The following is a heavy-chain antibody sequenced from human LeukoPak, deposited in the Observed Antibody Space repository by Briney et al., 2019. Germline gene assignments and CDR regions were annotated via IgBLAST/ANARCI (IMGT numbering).Heavy chain of an antibody. CDR2: ISGYNGNT. V-gene: IGHV1-18*01. CDR1: GYTFTTYN. D-gene: IGHD3-22*01. Sequence: ASVKVSCKASGYTFTTYNINWVRQAPGQGLEWMGWISGYNGNTNYAQKLQGRVTMTTDTSTSTAYMELRSLKSDDTAVYYCASLKNYYDSSGFLVTDAFDIWGQGTMVTVSS. J-gene: IGHJ3*02. CDR3: ASLKNYYDSSGFLVTDAFDI.